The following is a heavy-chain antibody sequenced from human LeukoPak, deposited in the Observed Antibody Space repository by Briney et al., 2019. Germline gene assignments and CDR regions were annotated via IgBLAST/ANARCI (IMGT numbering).Heavy chain of an antibody. J-gene: IGHJ4*02. D-gene: IGHD5-18*01. CDR1: GGSFSDCY. Sequence: SETLSLTCAVYGGSFSDCYWSWIRQPPGKGLEWIGYIYYSGSTNYNPSLKSRVTISVDTSKNQFSLKLSSATAADTAVYYCASLYSYGYLNYWGQGTLVTVSS. CDR3: ASLYSYGYLNY. V-gene: IGHV4-59*01. CDR2: IYYSGST.